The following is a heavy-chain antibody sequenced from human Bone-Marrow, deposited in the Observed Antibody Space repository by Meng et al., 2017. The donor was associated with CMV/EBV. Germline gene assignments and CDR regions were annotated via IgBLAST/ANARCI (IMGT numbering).Heavy chain of an antibody. Sequence: SETLSLTCAVYGGSFSGYYWSWIRQPPGKGLEWIGEINHSGSTNSNPSLKSRVTISVDTSKNQFSLKLRSVTAADTAVYYCASTRGRPRGYSYGHPGGMDVWGQGTTVTVSS. CDR3: ASTRGRPRGYSYGHPGGMDV. V-gene: IGHV4-34*01. J-gene: IGHJ6*02. CDR2: INHSGST. D-gene: IGHD5-18*01. CDR1: GGSFSGYY.